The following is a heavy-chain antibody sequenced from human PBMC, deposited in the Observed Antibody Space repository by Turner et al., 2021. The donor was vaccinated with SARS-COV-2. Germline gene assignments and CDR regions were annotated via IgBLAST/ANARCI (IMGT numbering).Heavy chain of an antibody. V-gene: IGHV3-7*01. CDR2: IKEDGSEK. CDR1: GFTFSSFW. J-gene: IGHJ6*02. CDR3: ARRRGMDV. Sequence: EVQLVESGGGLVQPGGSVRLSCAASGFTFSSFWMSWVRQGPGKGLEWVANIKEDGSEKYYVDSVKGRFTISRDNAKNSVYLQMNSLRAEDTAVYYCARRRGMDVWGQGTTVTVSS.